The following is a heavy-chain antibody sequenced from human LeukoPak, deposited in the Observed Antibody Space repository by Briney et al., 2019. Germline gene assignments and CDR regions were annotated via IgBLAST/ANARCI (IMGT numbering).Heavy chain of an antibody. CDR1: GFTFRSYW. D-gene: IGHD5-12*01. CDR2: IKSDESST. Sequence: PGGSLRLSCAASGFTFRSYWMHWVRQAPGKGLVWVSRIKSDESSTYADSVKGRFTISRDNAKNMLYLQMSGLRAEDTAVYYCARDRGYTFDILGEGTKVTVSS. J-gene: IGHJ3*02. V-gene: IGHV3-74*01. CDR3: ARDRGYTFDI.